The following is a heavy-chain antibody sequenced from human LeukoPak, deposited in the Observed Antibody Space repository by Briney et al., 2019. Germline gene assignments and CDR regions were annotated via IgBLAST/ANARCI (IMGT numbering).Heavy chain of an antibody. V-gene: IGHV4-34*01. J-gene: IGHJ4*02. D-gene: IGHD2-2*01. Sequence: SETLSFTCAVYGGSFSGYYWSWIRQPPGKGLEWIGEINHSGSTNYNPSLKSRVTISVDTSKNQFSLKLSSVTAADTAVYYCARGEEVVVPAAIFYFDYWGQGTLVTVSS. CDR1: GGSFSGYY. CDR2: INHSGST. CDR3: ARGEEVVVPAAIFYFDY.